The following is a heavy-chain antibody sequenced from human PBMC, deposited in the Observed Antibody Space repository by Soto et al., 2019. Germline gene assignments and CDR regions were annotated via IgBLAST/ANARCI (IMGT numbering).Heavy chain of an antibody. CDR1: GYTFSDYY. Sequence: QVQLVESGGDLVKPGGSLRLSCAASGYTFSDYYMSWIRQAPGKVLEWISYIDTSGTKIYYADSVKGRYTITSDNAKNSLYLEMNSLRDEDTAVYYCASHYDMWSGYLSPVDYWGQGTLVTVSS. CDR2: IDTSGTKI. J-gene: IGHJ4*02. CDR3: ASHYDMWSGYLSPVDY. D-gene: IGHD3-3*01. V-gene: IGHV3-11*01.